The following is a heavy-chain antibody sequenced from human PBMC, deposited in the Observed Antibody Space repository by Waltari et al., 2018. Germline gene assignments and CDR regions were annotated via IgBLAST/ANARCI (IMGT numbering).Heavy chain of an antibody. J-gene: IGHJ5*02. Sequence: QVQLVESGGGVVQPGRSLRLSCAASGFTFSSYAMHWVRQAPGKGLEWVAVISDDRSTNYYADSVKGRFTISRDNSKNTLYLQMNSLIAEDTAVYFGVVPAAMALGFDPWGQGTLVTVSS. CDR3: VVPAAMALGFDP. CDR2: ISDDRSTN. V-gene: IGHV3-30-3*01. D-gene: IGHD2-2*01. CDR1: GFTFSSYA.